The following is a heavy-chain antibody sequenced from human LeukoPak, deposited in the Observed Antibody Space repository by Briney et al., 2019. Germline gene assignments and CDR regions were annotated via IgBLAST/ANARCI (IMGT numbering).Heavy chain of an antibody. CDR3: ARQAKGVLDY. D-gene: IGHD1-1*01. J-gene: IGHJ4*02. V-gene: IGHV4-34*01. CDR1: GGSFSGYY. CDR2: INHSGST. Sequence: SETLSLTCAVYGGSFSGYYWSWIRQPPGKGLEWIGEINHSGSTNYNPSLKSRVTISVDTSKNQFSLKLSSVTAVDTAVYYCARQAKGVLDYWGQGTLVTVSS.